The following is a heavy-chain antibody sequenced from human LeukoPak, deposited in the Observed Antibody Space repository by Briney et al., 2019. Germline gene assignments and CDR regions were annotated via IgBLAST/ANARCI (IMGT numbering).Heavy chain of an antibody. D-gene: IGHD3-16*01. CDR3: ARDPTDLYYDY. V-gene: IGHV3-21*01. Sequence: PGGSLRLSCAASGFTFSSYSMNWVRQAPGKGLEWVSSISSSSSHIYYADSVKGRFTISRDNAKNSLYLQMNSLRAEDTAVYYCARDPTDLYYDYWGQGTLVTVSS. CDR2: ISSSSSHI. CDR1: GFTFSSYS. J-gene: IGHJ4*02.